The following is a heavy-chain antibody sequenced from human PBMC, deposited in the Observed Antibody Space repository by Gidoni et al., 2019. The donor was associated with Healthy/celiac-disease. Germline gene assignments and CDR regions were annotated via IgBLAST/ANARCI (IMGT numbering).Heavy chain of an antibody. CDR2: ISSSSSYI. CDR1: GFPFSSYS. J-gene: IGHJ5*02. V-gene: IGHV3-21*01. Sequence: EVQLVESGGGLVKPGGSLRLSCAASGFPFSSYSMNWVRQAPGKGLEWVSSISSSSSYIYYADSVKGRFTISRDNAKNSLYLQMNSLRAEDTAVYYCARAPDYDFWSGYWWFDPWGQGTLVTVSS. D-gene: IGHD3-3*01. CDR3: ARAPDYDFWSGYWWFDP.